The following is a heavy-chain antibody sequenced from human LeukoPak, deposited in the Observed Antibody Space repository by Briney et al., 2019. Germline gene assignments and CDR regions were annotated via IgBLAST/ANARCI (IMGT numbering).Heavy chain of an antibody. CDR2: ISSSSSYI. Sequence: GGSLRLSCAASGFTFSSYSMNWVRQAPGKGPEWVSSISSSSSYIYYADSVKGRFTISRDNAKNSLYLQMNSLRAEDTAVYYCAREGAPSDSSGYYYAEFDYWGQGTLVTVSS. CDR1: GFTFSSYS. V-gene: IGHV3-21*01. J-gene: IGHJ4*02. D-gene: IGHD3-22*01. CDR3: AREGAPSDSSGYYYAEFDY.